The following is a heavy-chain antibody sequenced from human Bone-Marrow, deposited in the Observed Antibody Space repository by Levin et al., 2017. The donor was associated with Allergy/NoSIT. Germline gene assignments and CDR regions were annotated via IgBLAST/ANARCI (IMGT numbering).Heavy chain of an antibody. Sequence: SCSASGFILTAYAMHWVRQAPGKGLQYVSTISSDGGSIYYADSVKGRFTISRDISKNTLYLRMRSLRAEDTAMYYCVKVGGYTSGWIFDAFDIWGQGTMVAVSA. V-gene: IGHV3-64D*06. CDR2: ISSDGGSI. CDR3: VKVGGYTSGWIFDAFDI. D-gene: IGHD6-19*01. CDR1: GFILTAYA. J-gene: IGHJ3*02.